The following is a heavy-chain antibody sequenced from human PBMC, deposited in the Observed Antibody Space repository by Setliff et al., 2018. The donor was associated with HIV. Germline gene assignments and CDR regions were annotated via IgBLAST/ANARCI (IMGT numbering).Heavy chain of an antibody. Sequence: ASVKVSCKASGYSFSGYYMHWVRQAPGQGLEWMGWINPNNGGTSYAQKFQGRVTMTRDTSISTAYMELSRLRSDDTAVYYCARSSEEGADYGSGIYYHFHYWGQGTLVTVSS. CDR2: INPNNGGT. D-gene: IGHD3-10*01. V-gene: IGHV1-2*02. CDR3: ARSSEEGADYGSGIYYHFHY. CDR1: GYSFSGYY. J-gene: IGHJ4*02.